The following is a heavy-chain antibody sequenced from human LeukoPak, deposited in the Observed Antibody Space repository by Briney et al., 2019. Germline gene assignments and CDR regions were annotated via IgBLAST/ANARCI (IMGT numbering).Heavy chain of an antibody. CDR3: ARGNCSSTSCYRLSEYYFDY. V-gene: IGHV1-8*03. CDR2: MNPNSGNT. CDR1: GYTFTSYD. D-gene: IGHD2-2*02. J-gene: IGHJ4*02. Sequence: ASVKVSRKASGYTFTSYDINWVRQATGQGLEWMGWMNPNSGNTGYAQKFRGRVTITRNTSISTAYMELRSLRSEDTAVYYCARGNCSSTSCYRLSEYYFDYWGQGTLVTVSS.